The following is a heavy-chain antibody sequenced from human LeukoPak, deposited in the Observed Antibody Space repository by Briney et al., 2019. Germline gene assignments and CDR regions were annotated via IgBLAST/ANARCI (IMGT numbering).Heavy chain of an antibody. D-gene: IGHD7-27*01. CDR2: MNPNSGNT. Sequence: ASVKVSCKASGYTFTSYDINWVRQATGQGLEWMGWMNPNSGNTGYAQKFQGRVTMTRNTSISTAYMELSSLRSEDTAVYYCAREKTQSGVFDYWGQGTLVTVSS. V-gene: IGHV1-8*01. CDR1: GYTFTSYD. J-gene: IGHJ4*02. CDR3: AREKTQSGVFDY.